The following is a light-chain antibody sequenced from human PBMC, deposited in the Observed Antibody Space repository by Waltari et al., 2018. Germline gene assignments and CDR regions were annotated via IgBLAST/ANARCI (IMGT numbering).Light chain of an antibody. J-gene: IGKJ2*01. CDR2: LGS. CDR3: MQALQTPYT. Sequence: DIVMTQSPLSLPVTPGEPASISCRSSQSLLHSNGYNYLDWYLQKPGQSPQSLIYLGSNRASGVPERVSGSGSGTDFTLKISRVEAEDVGVYYCMQALQTPYTFGQGTKLEIK. CDR1: QSLLHSNGYNY. V-gene: IGKV2-28*01.